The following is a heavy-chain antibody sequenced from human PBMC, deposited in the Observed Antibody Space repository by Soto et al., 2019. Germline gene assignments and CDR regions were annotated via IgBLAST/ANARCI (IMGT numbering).Heavy chain of an antibody. CDR3: AKAIIMSSFKQLACFDY. CDR2: ISGSGGST. V-gene: IGHV3-23*01. CDR1: GFTFSSYA. J-gene: IGHJ4*02. Sequence: EVQLLESGGGLVQPGGSLRLSCAASGFTFSSYAMSWVRQAPGKGLEWVSAISGSGGSTYYADSVKGRFTISRDNSKNTLYLQMNSLRAEDTAVYYCAKAIIMSSFKQLACFDYWGQGTLVTVSS. D-gene: IGHD6-13*01.